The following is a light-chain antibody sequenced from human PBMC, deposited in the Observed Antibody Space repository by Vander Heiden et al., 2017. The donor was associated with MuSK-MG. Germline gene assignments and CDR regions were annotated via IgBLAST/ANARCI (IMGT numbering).Light chain of an antibody. CDR1: QSVSSK. J-gene: IGKJ1*01. CDR3: QRDTNWRWT. V-gene: IGKV3-15*01. CDR2: GAS. Sequence: EVLMTQYPATLSVSPGERATLSCRASQSVSSKLAWYQQKPGQAPRLLIYGASTRATGIPARFSGSGSGTEFTVTISSLQSEDVALYYCQRDTNWRWTFGQGTKVEIK.